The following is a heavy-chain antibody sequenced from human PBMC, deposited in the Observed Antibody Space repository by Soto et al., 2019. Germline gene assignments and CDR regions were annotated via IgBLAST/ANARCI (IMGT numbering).Heavy chain of an antibody. CDR1: GFTFSSYE. Sequence: GGSLRLSCAASGFTFSSYEMNWVRQAPGKGLEWVSYISSSGSTIYYADSVKGRFTISRDNAKNSLYLQMNSLRAEDTAVYYCARYCSGGSCYYYYYGMDVWGQGTTVTVSS. V-gene: IGHV3-48*03. D-gene: IGHD2-15*01. J-gene: IGHJ6*02. CDR2: ISSSGSTI. CDR3: ARYCSGGSCYYYYYGMDV.